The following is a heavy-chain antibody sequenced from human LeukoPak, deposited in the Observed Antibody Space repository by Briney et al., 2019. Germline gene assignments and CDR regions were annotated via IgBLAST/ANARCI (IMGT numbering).Heavy chain of an antibody. J-gene: IGHJ5*01. D-gene: IGHD6-19*01. CDR3: ARVRSGSIDS. Sequence: SETLSLTCTVSGAPISSYYWSWIRQPPGKGLEGIGYIPYSGSTNYNPSLKSRVTISIDTSKNQFSLKVRSVTAADTAVYYCARVRSGSIDSWGQGTLVTVSS. V-gene: IGHV4-59*01. CDR2: IPYSGST. CDR1: GAPISSYY.